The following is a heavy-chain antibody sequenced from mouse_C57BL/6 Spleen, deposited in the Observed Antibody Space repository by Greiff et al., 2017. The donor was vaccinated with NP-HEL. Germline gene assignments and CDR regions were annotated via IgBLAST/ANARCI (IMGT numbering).Heavy chain of an antibody. CDR3: AIIYYYGSSYFDY. CDR1: GYTFTTYP. D-gene: IGHD1-1*01. J-gene: IGHJ2*01. CDR2: FHPYNDDT. V-gene: IGHV1-47*01. Sequence: VKLQESGAELVKPGASVKMSCKASGYTFTTYPIEWMKQNHGKSLEWIGNFHPYNDDTKYNEKFKGKATLTVEKSSSTVYLELSRLTSDDSAVYYCAIIYYYGSSYFDYWGQGTTLTVSS.